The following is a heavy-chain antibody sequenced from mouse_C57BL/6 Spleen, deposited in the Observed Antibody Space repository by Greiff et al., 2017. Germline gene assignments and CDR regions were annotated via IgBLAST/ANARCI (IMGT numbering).Heavy chain of an antibody. CDR3: ARDDYSNGGYYAMDY. V-gene: IGHV3-6*01. CDR1: GYSITSGYY. CDR2: ISYDGSN. J-gene: IGHJ4*01. D-gene: IGHD2-5*01. Sequence: EVKLVESGPGLVKPSQSLSLTCSVTGYSITSGYYWNWIRQFPGNKLEWMGYISYDGSNNYNPSLKNRISITRDTSKNQFFLKLNSVTTEDTATYYCARDDYSNGGYYAMDYWGQGTSVTVSS.